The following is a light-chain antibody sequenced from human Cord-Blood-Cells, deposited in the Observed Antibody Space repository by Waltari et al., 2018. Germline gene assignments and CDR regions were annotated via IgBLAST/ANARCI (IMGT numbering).Light chain of an antibody. V-gene: IGKV4-1*01. Sequence: DIVMTQSPDSLAVSLGERATINCKSSQSVLYSSNNNNYLAGYQQKPGQPPKLLIYWASTRESGVPDRFSGSGSGTDFTLTISSLQAEDVAVYYCQQYYSTPFTFGPGTKVDIK. CDR2: WAS. J-gene: IGKJ3*01. CDR3: QQYYSTPFT. CDR1: QSVLYSSNNNNY.